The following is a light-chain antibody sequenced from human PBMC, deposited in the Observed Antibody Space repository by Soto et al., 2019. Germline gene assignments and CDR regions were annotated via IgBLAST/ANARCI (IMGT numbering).Light chain of an antibody. V-gene: IGKV3-15*01. CDR2: GAS. J-gene: IGKJ4*01. CDR3: QQYNNWPPLT. CDR1: QSVSSN. Sequence: EIMMTQSPATLSVSPGERATLSCRASQSVSSNLAWYQQKPGQAPRLLIYGASTSATGIPARFSGSGSGTEFTLTISSLQSEDFAVYYCQQYNNWPPLTFGGGTKVEIK.